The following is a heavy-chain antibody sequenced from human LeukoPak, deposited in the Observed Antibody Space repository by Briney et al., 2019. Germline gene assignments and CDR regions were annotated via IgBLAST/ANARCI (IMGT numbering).Heavy chain of an antibody. Sequence: GGSLRLSCAASGFTFSSYSMNWVRQAPGKGLAWVSSISSNGSYIYYTDSVKGRFTFSGDNAKNSLYPQMNSLRAEDTAVYFCARGSGVQVWSSLDYWGQGTLVTVSS. J-gene: IGHJ4*02. D-gene: IGHD3-10*01. CDR2: ISSNGSYI. V-gene: IGHV3-21*01. CDR3: ARGSGVQVWSSLDY. CDR1: GFTFSSYS.